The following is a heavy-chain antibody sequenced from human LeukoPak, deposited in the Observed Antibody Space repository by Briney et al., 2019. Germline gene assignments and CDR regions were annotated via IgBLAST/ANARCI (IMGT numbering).Heavy chain of an antibody. V-gene: IGHV4-59*08. CDR2: IYYSGST. Sequence: SETLSLICTVSGGSISTYHWSWIRQPPGKRLEWIGYIYYSGSTNYNPSLKSRVTISVDTSKNQFSLKLSSVTAADTAVYYCAKNYDFLTGYASWGQGTLVTVSS. J-gene: IGHJ4*02. D-gene: IGHD3-9*01. CDR1: GGSISTYH. CDR3: AKNYDFLTGYAS.